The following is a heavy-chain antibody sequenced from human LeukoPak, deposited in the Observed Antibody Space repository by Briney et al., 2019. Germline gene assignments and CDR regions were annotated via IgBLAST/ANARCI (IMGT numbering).Heavy chain of an antibody. CDR2: ISGSGGST. CDR1: GFTFSSYA. V-gene: IGHV3-23*01. J-gene: IGHJ3*02. Sequence: GGSLRLSCAASGFTFSSYAMSWVRQAPGKGLEWVSAISGSGGSTYYADSVKGRFTISRDNSKNTLYLQMNSLRAEDTAVYYCAKDHPYYDFWSGYSHDAFDIWGQGTMVTVSS. CDR3: AKDHPYYDFWSGYSHDAFDI. D-gene: IGHD3-3*01.